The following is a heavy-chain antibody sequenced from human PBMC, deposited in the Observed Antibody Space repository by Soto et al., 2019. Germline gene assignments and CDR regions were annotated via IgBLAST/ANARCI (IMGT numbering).Heavy chain of an antibody. D-gene: IGHD4-17*01. V-gene: IGHV6-1*01. CDR2: TYYRSKWYT. Sequence: TCAISGDSVSSNSAAWNWIRQSPSRGLEWLGRTYYRSKWYTDYAVSVKSRITINLDTSKNQFSLQLNSVTPEDTAVYYCARTGDHTRGFDNWGQGTLVTVSS. J-gene: IGHJ4*02. CDR1: GDSVSSNSAA. CDR3: ARTGDHTRGFDN.